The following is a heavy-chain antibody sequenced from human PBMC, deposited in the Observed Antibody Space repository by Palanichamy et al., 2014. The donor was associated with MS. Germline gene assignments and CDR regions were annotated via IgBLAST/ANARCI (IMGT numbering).Heavy chain of an antibody. CDR2: IDYSGTT. V-gene: IGHV4-39*01. D-gene: IGHD6-13*01. CDR3: ARRVRGNRSSSWYLIDY. CDR1: GGSISSSYS. J-gene: IGHJ4*02. Sequence: QLQLQDRGPGLVKPSETLSLTCTVSGGSISSSYSWGWIRQPPGKGLEWIGSIDYSGTTHYNPALKSRVTISVDTSKNQFSLKLSSVTAADTAVYYCARRVRGNRSSSWYLIDYWGQGTLVTVAS.